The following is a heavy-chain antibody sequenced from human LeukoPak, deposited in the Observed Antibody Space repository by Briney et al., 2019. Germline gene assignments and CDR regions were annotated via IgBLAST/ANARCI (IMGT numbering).Heavy chain of an antibody. CDR2: IYYTGST. V-gene: IGHV4-59*12. CDR3: ARGRRGYYGSGSYYGY. Sequence: PSETLSLTCTVSGGSISRDYWSWIRQPPGKGLEWIGYIYYTGSTNYNPSLKSRVTISVDTSKNQFSLKLSSVTAADTAVYYCARGRRGYYGSGSYYGYWGQGTLVTVSS. J-gene: IGHJ4*02. D-gene: IGHD3-10*01. CDR1: GGSISRDY.